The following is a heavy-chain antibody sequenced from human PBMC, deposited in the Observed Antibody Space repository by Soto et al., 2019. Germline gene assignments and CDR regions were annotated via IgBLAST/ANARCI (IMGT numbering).Heavy chain of an antibody. CDR2: ISWNSGSI. D-gene: IGHD3-10*01. V-gene: IGHV3-9*01. J-gene: IGHJ6*03. CDR1: GFTFDDYA. CDR3: AKGRVTYYYGSGSYAGHNPAPYYYYYYMDV. Sequence: EVQLVESGGGLVQPGRSLRLSCAASGFTFDDYAMHWVRQAPGKGLEWVSGISWNSGSIGYADSVKGRFTTSRDNAKNSLYLQMTSLRAEDTALYSCAKGRVTYYYGSGSYAGHNPAPYYYYYYMDVWGKGTTVTVSS.